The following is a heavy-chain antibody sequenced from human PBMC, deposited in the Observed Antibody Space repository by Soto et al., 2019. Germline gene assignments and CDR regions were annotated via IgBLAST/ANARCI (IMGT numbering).Heavy chain of an antibody. CDR2: INPSGDKT. CDR3: AVWNSLGNDNFWSGSFDF. D-gene: IGHD3-3*01. Sequence: ASVKVSCKASGYTFTRYHMHWVRQAPGQGLEWMGIINPSGDKTRYAEKFQGRVTMTGDTSTSTVYMELNSLRSEDTAVYYCAVWNSLGNDNFWSGSFDFWGQGALVTAPQ. V-gene: IGHV1-46*01. J-gene: IGHJ4*02. CDR1: GYTFTRYH.